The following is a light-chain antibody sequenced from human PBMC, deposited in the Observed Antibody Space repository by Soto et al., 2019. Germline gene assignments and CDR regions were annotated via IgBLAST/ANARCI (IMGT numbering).Light chain of an antibody. Sequence: QSALTQPASVSGSPGQSITISCTGTSSDVGTYNLVSWYQQHPGKAPKLMIYQGNKRPSGVSDRFFGSKSGNTASLTISGLQAEDEADYYCCSYAGSPTYVFGTGTKLTVL. CDR3: CSYAGSPTYV. CDR1: SSDVGTYNL. V-gene: IGLV2-23*01. CDR2: QGN. J-gene: IGLJ1*01.